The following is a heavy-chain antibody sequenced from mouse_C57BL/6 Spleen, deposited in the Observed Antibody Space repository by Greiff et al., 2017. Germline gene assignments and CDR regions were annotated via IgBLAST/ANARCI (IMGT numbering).Heavy chain of an antibody. Sequence: VQLQQPGAELVMPGASVQLSCKASGYTFTSYWMHWVKQRPGQGLEWIGEIDPSDSYTNYNQKFKGKSTLTVDKSSSTAYMQLSSLTSEDSAVYYCARKGLDYYGSSPWFAYWGQGTLVTVSA. CDR2: IDPSDSYT. D-gene: IGHD1-1*01. CDR1: GYTFTSYW. V-gene: IGHV1-69*01. J-gene: IGHJ3*01. CDR3: ARKGLDYYGSSPWFAY.